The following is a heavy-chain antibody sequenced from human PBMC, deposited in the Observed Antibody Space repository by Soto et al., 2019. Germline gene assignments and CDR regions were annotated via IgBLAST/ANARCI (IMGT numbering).Heavy chain of an antibody. CDR2: IFYGGGTGVT. Sequence: SETLSLTCTVSVDSFSTSNYYWGWIRQPPGKGLEWIGNIFYGGGTGVTYYNPSLKSRVIISVDTSKNQFSLKLRSITAADTAFYFCARRGGGDSLFDSWGQGKLVTAPQ. D-gene: IGHD4-17*01. CDR3: ARRGGGDSLFDS. J-gene: IGHJ4*02. V-gene: IGHV4-39*01. CDR1: VDSFSTSNYY.